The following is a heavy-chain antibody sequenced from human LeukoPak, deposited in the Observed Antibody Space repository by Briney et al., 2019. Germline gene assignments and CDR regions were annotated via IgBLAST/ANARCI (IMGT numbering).Heavy chain of an antibody. Sequence: GGSLRLSCSASGFTFNRYALHWVRQAPGKGLDYASRINAEGGSTTYADSVRVRFTISRDNSKNTLYLQMSSLRAEDTAVNDVVKYMVACADRIRTDAFDIWGQGTMVTASS. CDR2: INAEGGST. J-gene: IGHJ3*02. D-gene: IGHD3-10*01. CDR3: VKYMVACADRIRTDAFDI. V-gene: IGHV3-64D*08. CDR1: GFTFNRYA.